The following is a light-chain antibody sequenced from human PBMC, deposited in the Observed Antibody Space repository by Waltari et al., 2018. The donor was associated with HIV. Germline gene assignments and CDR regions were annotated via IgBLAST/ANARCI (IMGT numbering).Light chain of an antibody. CDR3: QVWDSSSDHVV. CDR1: NIGSKT. CDR2: DNS. Sequence: SFVLTQPPSMSVAPGKTASITCGGNNIGSKTVHWYQQKACQAPLVVIYDNSDRPSGSPEGFAGSNAWNTATLTITRVGAGDEADYYCQVWDSSSDHVVFGGGTKLTIL. J-gene: IGLJ2*01. V-gene: IGLV3-21*04.